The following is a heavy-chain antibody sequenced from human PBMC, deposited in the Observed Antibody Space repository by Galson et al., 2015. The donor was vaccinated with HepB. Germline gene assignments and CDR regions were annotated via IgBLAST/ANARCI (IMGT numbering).Heavy chain of an antibody. CDR1: GYSFTSYW. V-gene: IGHV5-51*01. CDR2: IYPGDSDT. CDR3: ARRSIADSYYYYGMDV. J-gene: IGHJ6*02. D-gene: IGHD6-6*01. Sequence: QSGAEVKKPGESLKISCKGSGYSFTSYWIGWVRQMPGKGLEWMGIIYPGDSDTRYSPSFQGQVTISADKSISTAYLQWSSPKASDTAMYYCARRSIADSYYYYGMDVWGQGTTVTVSS.